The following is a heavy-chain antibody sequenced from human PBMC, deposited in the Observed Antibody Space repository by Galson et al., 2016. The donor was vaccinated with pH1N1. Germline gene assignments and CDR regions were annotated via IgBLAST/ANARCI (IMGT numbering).Heavy chain of an antibody. V-gene: IGHV4-39*07. CDR2: IYYSGST. CDR3: ARDYVDTTMAPYFDY. Sequence: SETLSLTCTVSGGSISSNSYYWGWIRQPPGKGPEWIGSIYYSGSTYYNPSLKSRVTISVDTSKNQFSLKLNSVTAADTAVYYCARDYVDTTMAPYFDYWGQGTLVTVSS. CDR1: GGSISSNSYY. D-gene: IGHD5-18*01. J-gene: IGHJ4*02.